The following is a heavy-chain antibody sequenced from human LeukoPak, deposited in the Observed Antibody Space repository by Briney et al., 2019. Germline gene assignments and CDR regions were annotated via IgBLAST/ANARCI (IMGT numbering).Heavy chain of an antibody. CDR2: ISSSSRYI. D-gene: IGHD3-3*02. CDR3: AVGFLESLGLFDY. CDR1: GFTFSSYS. J-gene: IGHJ4*02. V-gene: IGHV3-21*01. Sequence: GGSLRLSCAASGFTFSSYSMNWVRQAPGKGLEWVSSISSSSRYIYYADSVKRRFNISRDNPKNSLYLQMNSLRAEDTPVYYCAVGFLESLGLFDYWGQGTLVTVSS.